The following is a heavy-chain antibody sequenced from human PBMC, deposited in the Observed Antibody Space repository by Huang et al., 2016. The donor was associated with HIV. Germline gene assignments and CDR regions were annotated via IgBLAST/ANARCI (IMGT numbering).Heavy chain of an antibody. CDR1: GGSISSYY. CDR2: RYYSGST. D-gene: IGHD7-27*01. Sequence: QVQLQESGPGLVKPSETLSLTCTVSGGSISSYYWSWIRQPPGKGLEWIGYRYYSGSTNYNPSLKSRVTISVDTSKNQFSLKLSSVTAADTAVYYCARSHSIHWGFNWFDPWGQGTLVTVSS. J-gene: IGHJ5*02. V-gene: IGHV4-59*01. CDR3: ARSHSIHWGFNWFDP.